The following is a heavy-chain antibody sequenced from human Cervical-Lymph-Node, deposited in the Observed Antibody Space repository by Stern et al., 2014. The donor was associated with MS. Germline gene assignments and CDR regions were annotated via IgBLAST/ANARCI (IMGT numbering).Heavy chain of an antibody. V-gene: IGHV3-23*04. CDR1: GFTFSSYA. D-gene: IGHD2-2*01. J-gene: IGHJ6*02. Sequence: EVHLVESGGGLVQPGGSLRLSCAASGFTFSSYAMSWVRQAPGKGLEWVSAISGGGGSTNYADSVKGRFTISRDNSKNTLYLQMNSLRAEDTAVYYCAKGDIVVVPAVMNYDYGMDVWGQGTTVTVSS. CDR3: AKGDIVVVPAVMNYDYGMDV. CDR2: ISGGGGST.